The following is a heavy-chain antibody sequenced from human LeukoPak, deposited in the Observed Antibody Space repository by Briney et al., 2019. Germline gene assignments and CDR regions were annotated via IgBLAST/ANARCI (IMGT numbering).Heavy chain of an antibody. V-gene: IGHV4-34*01. J-gene: IGHJ4*02. D-gene: IGHD5-12*01. CDR2: INHSGST. CDR3: ARGWRWMVATGGLDY. CDR1: GGPFSGYY. Sequence: SETLSLTCAVYGGPFSGYYWSWIRQPPGKGLEWIGQINHSGSTNYNPSLKSRVTISVDTSKNQFSLKLSSVTAADTAVYYCARGWRWMVATGGLDYWGQGTLVTVSS.